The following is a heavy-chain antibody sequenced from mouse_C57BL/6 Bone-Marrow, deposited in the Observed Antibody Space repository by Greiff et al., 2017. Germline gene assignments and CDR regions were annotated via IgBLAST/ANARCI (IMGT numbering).Heavy chain of an antibody. CDR3: ARAVELLRYPDSLDY. D-gene: IGHD1-1*01. Sequence: EVQLQESGPGLVKPSQSLSLTCSVTGYSITSGDYWNWIRQFPGNKLEWMGYISYDVSNNYNTSIQNRIPITRNTATNQFCLKLNSLTTEDTATYYCARAVELLRYPDSLDYWGQGTTLTVSS. CDR1: GYSITSGDY. V-gene: IGHV3-6*01. J-gene: IGHJ2*01. CDR2: ISYDVSN.